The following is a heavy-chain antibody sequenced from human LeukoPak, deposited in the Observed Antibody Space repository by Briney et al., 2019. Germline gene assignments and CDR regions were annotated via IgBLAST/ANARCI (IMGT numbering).Heavy chain of an antibody. CDR2: IYHSGNT. CDR3: ARVVFSGTVIVVATSYFDC. Sequence: PSETLSLTCTVSGDSISSGHYYWSWIRQHPGKGLEWVGYIYHSGNTYYNPSLKSRVTISVDKSKNQFSLILSSVTAADTAVHYCARVVFSGTVIVVATSYFDCWGQGTLVTVSS. CDR1: GDSISSGHYY. J-gene: IGHJ4*02. D-gene: IGHD2-21*02. V-gene: IGHV4-31*03.